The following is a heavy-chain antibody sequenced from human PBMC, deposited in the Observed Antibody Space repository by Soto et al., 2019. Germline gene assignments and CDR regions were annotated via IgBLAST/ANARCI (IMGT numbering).Heavy chain of an antibody. CDR3: AMSGGWSGGSSGMDV. J-gene: IGHJ6*02. D-gene: IGHD6-19*01. CDR2: IRRKANSYTT. Sequence: EVQLVESGGGLVQPGGSLRLSCAASGLIFSDYHMDWVRQAPGKGVEWVGRIRRKANSYTTEYAASVKGRFTISRDDSTTSLYLQMTRLKSEDTALYYCAMSGGWSGGSSGMDVWGHGTTVTVSS. V-gene: IGHV3-72*01. CDR1: GLIFSDYH.